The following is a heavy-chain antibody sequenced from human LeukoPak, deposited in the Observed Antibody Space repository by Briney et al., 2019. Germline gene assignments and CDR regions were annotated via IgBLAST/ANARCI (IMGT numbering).Heavy chain of an antibody. CDR1: GMTFDDYA. CDR2: ISGDGGST. Sequence: GGSLRLSCAASGMTFDDYAMHWVRRAPGKGLEWVSLISGDGGSTYYADSVKGRFTISRDNSKNSLYLQMTNLGTEDTALYYCAKGFSVLASNHYFYYYGMDVWGQGTTVTVSS. V-gene: IGHV3-43*02. CDR3: AKGFSVLASNHYFYYYGMDV. D-gene: IGHD3-3*01. J-gene: IGHJ6*02.